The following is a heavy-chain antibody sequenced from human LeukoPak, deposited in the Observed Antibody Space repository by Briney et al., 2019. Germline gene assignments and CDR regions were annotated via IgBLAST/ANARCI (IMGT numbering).Heavy chain of an antibody. Sequence: PSETLSLTCTVSGGSISRYYWSWIRQPPGKGLEWIGYIYYSGSNNYNPPLKSRVTISVDTSKNQFSLKLSSVTAADTAVYYCARGAVVTSKYYYGMDVWGQGTTVTVSS. CDR3: ARGAVVTSKYYYGMDV. CDR1: GGSISRYY. D-gene: IGHD4-23*01. J-gene: IGHJ6*02. V-gene: IGHV4-59*01. CDR2: IYYSGSN.